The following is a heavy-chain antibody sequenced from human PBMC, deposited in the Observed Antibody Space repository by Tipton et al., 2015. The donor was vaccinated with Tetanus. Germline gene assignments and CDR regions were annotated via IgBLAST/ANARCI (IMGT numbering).Heavy chain of an antibody. Sequence: GLVKPSETLSLTCAVSGVSIRSSSYFWGWIRQPPGKGLEWIGHIFYTGSRHYNPSVESRVTISVDTSKNQVSLNLTSVTAADTAVYFCARQEPPRRFFYDSSGSSDWGQGILVTVSS. V-gene: IGHV4-39*01. J-gene: IGHJ4*02. CDR2: IFYTGSR. CDR1: GVSIRSSSYF. CDR3: ARQEPPRRFFYDSSGSSD. D-gene: IGHD3-22*01.